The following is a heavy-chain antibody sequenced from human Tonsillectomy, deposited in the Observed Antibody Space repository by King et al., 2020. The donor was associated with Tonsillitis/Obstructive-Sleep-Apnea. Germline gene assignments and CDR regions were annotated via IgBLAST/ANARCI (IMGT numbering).Heavy chain of an antibody. Sequence: QMQLVQSGGGVVQPGRSLRLSCSAAGFHFSNYGMHWVRLSPGTGLVLWEVIWYDGSNKDYAESVKGRFTISRDNSKNTVDLQMNSLRVEDTANYYCVRAQLRFLPWSNWFDPWGQGTPVTVSS. CDR1: GFHFSNYG. CDR2: IWYDGSNK. J-gene: IGHJ5*02. V-gene: IGHV3-33*01. CDR3: VRAQLRFLPWSNWFDP. D-gene: IGHD3-3*01.